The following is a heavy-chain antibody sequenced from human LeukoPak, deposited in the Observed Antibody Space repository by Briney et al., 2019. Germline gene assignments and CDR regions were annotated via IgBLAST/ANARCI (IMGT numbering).Heavy chain of an antibody. Sequence: GGSLRLSCAASGLTVSSNYMSWVRQAPGKGLEWISTTNSGGTSTYYAESVKGRFTISRDNSKNTLYLQMSSLRVEDTAVYYCAKQSYARSLGEGGPGTLVSVSS. CDR1: GLTVSSNY. V-gene: IGHV3-53*01. CDR2: TNSGGTST. CDR3: AKQSYARSLGE. J-gene: IGHJ4*02. D-gene: IGHD2-8*01.